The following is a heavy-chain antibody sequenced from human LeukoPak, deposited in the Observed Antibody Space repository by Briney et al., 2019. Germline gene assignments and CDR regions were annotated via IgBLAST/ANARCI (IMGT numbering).Heavy chain of an antibody. CDR2: IYYSGST. Sequence: SETLSLTCTVSGGSISSYYWSWIRQPPGKGLEWIGYIYYSGSTNYNPSLKSRVTISVDTSKNQFSLKLSSVTAADTAVYYCARDDSSAPEGAFDIWGQGTMVTVSS. J-gene: IGHJ3*02. CDR1: GGSISSYY. V-gene: IGHV4-59*08. CDR3: ARDDSSAPEGAFDI. D-gene: IGHD3-22*01.